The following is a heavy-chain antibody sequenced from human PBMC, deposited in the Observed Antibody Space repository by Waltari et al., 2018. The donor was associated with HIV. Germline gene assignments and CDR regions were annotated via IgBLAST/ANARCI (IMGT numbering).Heavy chain of an antibody. CDR3: ARAVQGYCSGGSCENYFDY. D-gene: IGHD2-15*01. V-gene: IGHV4-39*01. Sequence: QLQLQESGPGLVKPSETLSLTCTVPGGSISSSSYYWGWIRQPPGKGLEWIGSIYYSGSTYYNPSLKRRVTISVDTSKNQFSLKLSSVTAADTAVYYCARAVQGYCSGGSCENYFDYWGQGTLVTVSS. CDR2: IYYSGST. J-gene: IGHJ4*02. CDR1: GGSISSSSYY.